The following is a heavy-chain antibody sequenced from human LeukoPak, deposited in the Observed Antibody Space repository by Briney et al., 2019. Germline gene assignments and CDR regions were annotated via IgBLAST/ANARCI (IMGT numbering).Heavy chain of an antibody. CDR2: IIPILGIA. D-gene: IGHD2-2*01. CDR1: GGTFSSYT. V-gene: IGHV1-69*02. CDR3: YFYGKEV. Sequence: SVKVSCKASGGTFSSYTISWVRQAPGQGLEWMGRIIPILGIANYAQKFQGRVTIRSEDTAESYCARAGEPCDCKVPAAITYFYGKEVWGQGTTVNVSS. J-gene: IGHJ6*02.